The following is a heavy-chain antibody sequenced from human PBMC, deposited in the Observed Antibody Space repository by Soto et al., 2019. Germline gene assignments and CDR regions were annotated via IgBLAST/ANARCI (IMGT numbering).Heavy chain of an antibody. CDR2: IYYSGST. CDR3: AKVGGNTYYFDY. D-gene: IGHD4-4*01. J-gene: IGHJ4*02. CDR1: GGSISSGDYY. Sequence: ASETLSLTCTVSGGSISSGDYYWSWIRQPPGKGLEWIGYIYYSGSTYYNPSLKSRVTISVDTSKNQFSLKLSSVTAADTAVYYCAKVGGNTYYFDYWGQGTLVTVSS. V-gene: IGHV4-30-4*01.